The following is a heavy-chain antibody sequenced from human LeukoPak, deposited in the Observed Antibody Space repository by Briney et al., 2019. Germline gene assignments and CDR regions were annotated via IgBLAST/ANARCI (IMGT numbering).Heavy chain of an antibody. CDR1: GGTFSSYA. V-gene: IGHV1-69*04. CDR2: IIPILGIA. J-gene: IGHJ3*02. D-gene: IGHD2-21*02. Sequence: GASVKVSCKASGGTFSSYAIGWVRQAPGQGLEWMGRIIPILGIANYAQKFQGRVTITADKSTSTAYMELSSLRSEDTAVYYCASYQVVVTAEDAFDIWGQGTMVTVSS. CDR3: ASYQVVVTAEDAFDI.